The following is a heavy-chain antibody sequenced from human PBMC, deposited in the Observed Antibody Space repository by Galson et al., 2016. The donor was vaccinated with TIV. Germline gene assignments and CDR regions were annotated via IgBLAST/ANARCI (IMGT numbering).Heavy chain of an antibody. Sequence: SVKVSCKASGGTFSSFTISWVRQAPGQGLEWMGRIIPILGIANYAQKFQGRLSIIADKSTSTAYMEMSSLRSEDTAVYYCASDHEGDSWSGSYRVGYYNFMDVWQRDHGHRLL. D-gene: IGHD3-3*01. J-gene: IGHJ6*03. V-gene: IGHV1-69*02. CDR2: IIPILGIA. CDR1: GGTFSSFT. CDR3: ASDHEGDSWSGSYRVGYYNFMDV.